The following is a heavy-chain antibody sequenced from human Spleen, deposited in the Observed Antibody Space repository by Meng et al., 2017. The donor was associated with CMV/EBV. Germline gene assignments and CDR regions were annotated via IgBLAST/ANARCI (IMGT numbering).Heavy chain of an antibody. D-gene: IGHD6-19*01. CDR3: TRLTYSSGTT. J-gene: IGHJ5*02. V-gene: IGHV3-73*01. Sequence: CAASGFTFSGSAMHWVRQASGTGLEWVGRIRSKANSYATAYAASVKGRFTISRDDSKNTVYLQMNSLKTEDTAVYYCTRLTYSSGTTWGQGTLVTVSS. CDR2: IRSKANSYAT. CDR1: GFTFSGSA.